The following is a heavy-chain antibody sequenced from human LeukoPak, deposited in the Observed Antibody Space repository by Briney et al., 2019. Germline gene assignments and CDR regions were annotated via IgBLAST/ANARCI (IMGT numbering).Heavy chain of an antibody. CDR2: INPSGGST. V-gene: IGHV1-46*01. J-gene: IGHJ4*02. CDR1: GYTFTIYY. D-gene: IGHD6-19*01. Sequence: ASVKVSCKASGYTFTIYYIDWVRQAPGQGLEWMGIINPSGGSTSYAQKFQGRVTMTRDTSTSTVYMQLSSLRSEDTAVYYCTRDVTPVDGLLDYWGPGALWTVSS. CDR3: TRDVTPVDGLLDY.